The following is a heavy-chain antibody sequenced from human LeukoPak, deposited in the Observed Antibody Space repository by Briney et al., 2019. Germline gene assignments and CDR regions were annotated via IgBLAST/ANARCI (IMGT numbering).Heavy chain of an antibody. Sequence: GGSLRLSCAASGFTFSSYGMHWVRQAPGKGLEWVAVIWYDGSNKYYADSVKGRFTISRDNSKNTLYLQMNSLRAEDTAVYYCARDSTPFPHFSGYSQNLDYWGQGTLVTVSS. CDR2: IWYDGSNK. CDR3: ARDSTPFPHFSGYSQNLDY. D-gene: IGHD5-18*01. CDR1: GFTFSSYG. V-gene: IGHV3-33*01. J-gene: IGHJ4*02.